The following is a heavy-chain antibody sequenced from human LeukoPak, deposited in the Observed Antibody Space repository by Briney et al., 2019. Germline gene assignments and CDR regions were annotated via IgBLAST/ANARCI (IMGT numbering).Heavy chain of an antibody. V-gene: IGHV4-39*07. J-gene: IGHJ3*02. CDR3: AREIQYADLLPLGAFDI. D-gene: IGHD4-17*01. CDR1: GGSISSSSYY. CDR2: IYYSGST. Sequence: PSETLSLTCTVSGGSISSSSYYWGWIRQPPGKGLEWIGSIYYSGSTYYNPSLKSRVTISVDTSKKQFSLKVSSVTAADTAVYYCAREIQYADLLPLGAFDIWGQGTMVTVSS.